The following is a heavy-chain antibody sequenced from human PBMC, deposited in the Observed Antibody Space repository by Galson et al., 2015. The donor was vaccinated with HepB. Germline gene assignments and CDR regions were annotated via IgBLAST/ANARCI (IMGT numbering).Heavy chain of an antibody. CDR2: IYYRSEWSN. CDR3: ARGGSAVAGPGLGY. CDR1: GDSVASNIAT. D-gene: IGHD6-19*01. V-gene: IGHV6-1*01. Sequence: CAISGDSVASNIATWNWVRQSPSRGLEWLGRIYYRSEWSNDYATSLKSRIVINPDTSKNQFSLQLNSVTPEDTAVYYCARGGSAVAGPGLGYWGQGTLVAVSS. J-gene: IGHJ4*02.